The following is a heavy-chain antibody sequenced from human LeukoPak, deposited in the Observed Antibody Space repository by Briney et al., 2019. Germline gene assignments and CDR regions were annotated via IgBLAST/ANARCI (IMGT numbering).Heavy chain of an antibody. CDR1: GDSISSDSYS. D-gene: IGHD5-18*01. CDR2: SYTSGST. CDR3: ARAPSYGRPLDD. Sequence: SETLSLTCSVSGDSISSDSYSWSWIRQPAGKGLEWIGRSYTSGSTNYPPSLQSRVAIPVDTTKNRFYLTLSSVTAPDTAVDYCARAPSYGRPLDDWGQGTLVTVPS. J-gene: IGHJ4*02. V-gene: IGHV4-61*02.